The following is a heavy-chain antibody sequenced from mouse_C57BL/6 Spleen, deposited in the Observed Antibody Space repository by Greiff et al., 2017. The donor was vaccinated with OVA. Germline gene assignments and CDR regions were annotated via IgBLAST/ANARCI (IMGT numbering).Heavy chain of an antibody. CDR1: GYTFTSYW. D-gene: IGHD2-4*01. CDR2: INPSSGYT. J-gene: IGHJ3*01. Sequence: LEESGAELAKPGASVKLSCKASGYTFTSYWMHWVKQRPGQGLEWIGYINPSSGYTKYNQKFKDKATLTADKSSSTAYMQPSSLTYEDSAVYYCASSPYDYDPAWFAYWGQGTLVTVSA. V-gene: IGHV1-7*01. CDR3: ASSPYDYDPAWFAY.